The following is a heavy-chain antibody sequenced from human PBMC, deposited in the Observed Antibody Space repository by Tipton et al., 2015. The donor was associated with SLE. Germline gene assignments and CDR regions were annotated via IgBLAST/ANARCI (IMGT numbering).Heavy chain of an antibody. CDR1: GGSISSHY. CDR2: IYYSGST. CDR3: ARGTLGAMIVVVITPPRYFDL. D-gene: IGHD3-22*01. Sequence: TLSLTCTVSGGSISSHYWSWIRQPPGKGLEWIGYIYYSGSTNYNPSLKSRVTISVDTSKNQFSLKLSSVTAADTAVYYCARGTLGAMIVVVITPPRYFDLWGRGTLVTVSS. V-gene: IGHV4-59*11. J-gene: IGHJ2*01.